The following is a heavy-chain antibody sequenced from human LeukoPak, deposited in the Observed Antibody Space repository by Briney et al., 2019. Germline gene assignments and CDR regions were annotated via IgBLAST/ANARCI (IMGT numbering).Heavy chain of an antibody. CDR2: MNPTSGYT. Sequence: ASVKVSCKAAAYTFTSYDINWVRQANGQGLEWMGWMNPTSGYTGYAQKFQGRVTMTRDTSVSTAYMELSSLRSDDTAVYYCARMRGYSLGYWYLDLWGRGTLVTVSS. J-gene: IGHJ2*01. D-gene: IGHD5-18*01. CDR1: AYTFTSYD. CDR3: ARMRGYSLGYWYLDL. V-gene: IGHV1-8*01.